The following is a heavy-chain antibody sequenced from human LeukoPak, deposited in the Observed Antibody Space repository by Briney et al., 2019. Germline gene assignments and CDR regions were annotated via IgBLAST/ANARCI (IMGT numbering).Heavy chain of an antibody. J-gene: IGHJ4*02. CDR3: AKGTSSSGGYFFDY. V-gene: IGHV3-64*04. CDR1: GFTFSIAA. D-gene: IGHD6-6*01. CDR2: ISGNGVS. Sequence: GGSLRLSCSASGFTFSIAAMHWVRQAPGKGLQYVSVISGNGVSSYADSVKGRFIISRDNSKNTMYLQMNSLRAEDTAVYYCAKGTSSSGGYFFDYWGQGALVTVSS.